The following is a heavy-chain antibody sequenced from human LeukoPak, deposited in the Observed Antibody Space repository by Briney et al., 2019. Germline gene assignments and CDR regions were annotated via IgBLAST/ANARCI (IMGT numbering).Heavy chain of an antibody. CDR3: YGAVAGDDSGS. J-gene: IGHJ5*02. V-gene: IGHV3-7*01. D-gene: IGHD6-19*01. CDR2: IKEDGSEK. Sequence: GGSLRLSCVASGFTFSNYCMGWVRQAPGKGLEWVANIKEDGSEKYYVDSVKGRFTISRDNGKNSLYLQMNSLRTEDTAVYYCYGAVAGDDSGSWGQGTLVTVSS. CDR1: GFTFSNYC.